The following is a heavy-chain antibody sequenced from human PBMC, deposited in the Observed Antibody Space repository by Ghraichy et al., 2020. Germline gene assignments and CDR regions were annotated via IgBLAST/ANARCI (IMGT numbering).Heavy chain of an antibody. V-gene: IGHV1-18*01. Sequence: MGWISAYNGNTNYAQKLQGRVTMTTDTSTSTAYMELRSLRSDDTAVYYCARGGIQLWPRYWGQGTLVT. J-gene: IGHJ4*02. CDR3: ARGGIQLWPRY. D-gene: IGHD5-18*01. CDR2: ISAYNGNT.